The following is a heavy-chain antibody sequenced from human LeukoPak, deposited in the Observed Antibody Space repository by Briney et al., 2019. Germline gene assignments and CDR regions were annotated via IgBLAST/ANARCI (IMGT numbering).Heavy chain of an antibody. CDR3: ARMSTSSWHVCDY. V-gene: IGHV3-7*01. D-gene: IGHD6-13*01. J-gene: IGHJ4*02. CDR2: IKQDGSEK. CDR1: GFSFSSYW. Sequence: GGSLRLSCAASGFSFSSYWMTWVRQAPGKGLEWVANIKQDGSEKYYVDSVMGRFTISRDNAKNSLYLQMNSLRAEDTAVYYCARMSTSSWHVCDYWGQGTLVTVSS.